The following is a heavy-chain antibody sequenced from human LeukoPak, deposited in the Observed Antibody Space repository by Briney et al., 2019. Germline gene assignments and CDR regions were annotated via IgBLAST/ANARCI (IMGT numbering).Heavy chain of an antibody. V-gene: IGHV4-4*07. Sequence: SETLSLTCTVSGGSISNDYWSWIRQPAGKGLEWIGRIYGSGSTNYSPSLKSRVTISVDKSKNQFSLKLSSVTAADTAVYYCASGDYYYDSSGYFIGAFDIWGQGTMVTVSS. J-gene: IGHJ3*02. D-gene: IGHD3-22*01. CDR2: IYGSGST. CDR1: GGSISNDY. CDR3: ASGDYYYDSSGYFIGAFDI.